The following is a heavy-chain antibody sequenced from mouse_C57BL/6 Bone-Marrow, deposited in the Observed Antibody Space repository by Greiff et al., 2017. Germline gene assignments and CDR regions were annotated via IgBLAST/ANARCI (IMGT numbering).Heavy chain of an antibody. CDR2: INPYNGCT. V-gene: IGHV1-19*01. Sequence: EVQLQQSGPVLVKPGASVKMSCKASGYTFTDYYMNWVKQSHVKSLEWIGVINPYNGCTSYNQKFKGKATLTVDKSSSTAYMELNSLTSEDSAVYYCARDWDEDYWGQGTTLTVSS. J-gene: IGHJ2*01. D-gene: IGHD4-1*01. CDR1: GYTFTDYY. CDR3: ARDWDEDY.